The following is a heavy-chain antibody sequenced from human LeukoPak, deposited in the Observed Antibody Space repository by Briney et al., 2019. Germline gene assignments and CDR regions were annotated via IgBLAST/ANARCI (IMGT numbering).Heavy chain of an antibody. CDR3: AKRAALEYYYGSGSSYYFDY. V-gene: IGHV3-23*01. Sequence: PGGSLRLSCAASGFTFSSYAMSWVRQAPGKGLEWASAISGSGGSTYYADSVKGRFTISRDNSKNTLYLQMNSLRAEDTAVYYCAKRAALEYYYGSGSSYYFDYWGQGTLVTVSS. J-gene: IGHJ4*02. CDR1: GFTFSSYA. CDR2: ISGSGGST. D-gene: IGHD3-10*01.